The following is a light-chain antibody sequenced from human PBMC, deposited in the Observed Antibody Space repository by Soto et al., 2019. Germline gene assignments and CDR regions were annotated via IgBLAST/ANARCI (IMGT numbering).Light chain of an antibody. CDR3: QHYNSYPWT. Sequence: DIQMTQSPSTLSASIGDRVTITCRASQTINNWLAWYQQKPGKAPNLLIYHASNLETGVQSRFSGSAFGTEFTLTIIILQPDDFATYYCQHYNSYPWTFGQGTKVEIK. V-gene: IGKV1-5*01. J-gene: IGKJ1*01. CDR2: HAS. CDR1: QTINNW.